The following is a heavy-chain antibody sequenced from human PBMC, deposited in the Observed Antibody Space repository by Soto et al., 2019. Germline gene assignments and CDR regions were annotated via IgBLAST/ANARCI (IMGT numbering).Heavy chain of an antibody. CDR1: GFSFSSYA. CDR3: AKGSIEYSASVDN. V-gene: IGHV3-23*01. J-gene: IGHJ4*02. CDR2: ISARGGSS. D-gene: IGHD5-12*01. Sequence: EVQLLESGGGLVQPGGSLRLSCAASGFSFSSYAMVWVRQAPGKGLEWASVISARGGSSYFADSVKGRFTTSRDNSKNVLSLEMNSLRAEDTATYCCAKGSIEYSASVDNWGQGTLVLVSS.